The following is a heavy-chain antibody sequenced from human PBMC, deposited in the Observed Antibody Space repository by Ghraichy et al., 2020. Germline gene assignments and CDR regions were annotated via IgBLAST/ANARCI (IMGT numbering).Heavy chain of an antibody. Sequence: GESLRLSCAASGFTVSSNYMSWVRQAPGKGLEWVSVIYSGGSTYYADSVKGRFTISRHNSKNTLYLQMNSLRAEDTAVYYCARVSGGSCVHWGQGTLVTVSS. CDR2: IYSGGST. J-gene: IGHJ4*02. V-gene: IGHV3-53*04. CDR1: GFTVSSNY. D-gene: IGHD2-15*01. CDR3: ARVSGGSCVH.